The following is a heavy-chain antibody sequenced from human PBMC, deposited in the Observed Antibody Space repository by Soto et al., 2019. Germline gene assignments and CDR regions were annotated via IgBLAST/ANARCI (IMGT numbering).Heavy chain of an antibody. CDR3: ARDGREASGMDV. D-gene: IGHD1-26*01. J-gene: IGHJ6*02. CDR1: GGSISSHY. Sequence: SLTCTVSGGSISSHYWSWARQAPGKGLEWIGHIYYRGSTSYNPSLRSRSTISVDTSNNQFSLKLNSVTTADTAVYYCARDGREASGMDVWGQGTKVTVSS. CDR2: IYYRGST. V-gene: IGHV4-59*11.